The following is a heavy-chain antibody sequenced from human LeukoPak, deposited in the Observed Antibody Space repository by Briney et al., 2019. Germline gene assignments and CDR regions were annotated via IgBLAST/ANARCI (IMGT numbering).Heavy chain of an antibody. V-gene: IGHV1-2*02. J-gene: IGHJ4*02. Sequence: ASVKVSCKASGYTFTGYYMYWVRQAPGQGLEWMGWINPNSGGTNYAQKFQGRVTMTRDTSMSTAYMELRSLRSDDTAVYYCARPRYCSNTNCYTGFDYWGQGTLVTVSS. D-gene: IGHD2-2*02. CDR1: GYTFTGYY. CDR2: INPNSGGT. CDR3: ARPRYCSNTNCYTGFDY.